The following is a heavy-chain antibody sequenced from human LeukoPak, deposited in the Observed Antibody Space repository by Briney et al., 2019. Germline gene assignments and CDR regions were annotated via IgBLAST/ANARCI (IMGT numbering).Heavy chain of an antibody. V-gene: IGHV4-39*07. CDR3: ARTISSSAWTSPGGV. D-gene: IGHD6-19*01. CDR2: IYYSGST. CDR1: GGSISSSSYY. J-gene: IGHJ4*02. Sequence: SETLSLTCTVSGGSISSSSYYWGWIRQPPGKGLEWIGSIYYSGSTYYNPSLKSRVTISVDTSKNQFSLKLSTVTAADTAVYYCARTISSSAWTSPGGVWGQGTLVTVSS.